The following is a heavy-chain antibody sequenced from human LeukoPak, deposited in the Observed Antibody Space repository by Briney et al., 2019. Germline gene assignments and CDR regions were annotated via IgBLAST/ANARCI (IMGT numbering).Heavy chain of an antibody. J-gene: IGHJ4*02. V-gene: IGHV1-46*01. CDR3: ARSFIEGRNYFDY. Sequence: ASVKVSCKASGCIFTSYFMHWVRQAPGQGLEWMGIINPSGGSTSYAQKFQGRVTMTRDTSTSTVYMELSSLRSEDTAVYYCARSFIEGRNYFDYWGQGTLVTVSS. D-gene: IGHD1-26*01. CDR2: INPSGGST. CDR1: GCIFTSYF.